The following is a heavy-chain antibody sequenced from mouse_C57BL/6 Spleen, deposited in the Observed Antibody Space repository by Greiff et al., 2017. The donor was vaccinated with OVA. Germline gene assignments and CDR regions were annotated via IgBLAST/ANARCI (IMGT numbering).Heavy chain of an antibody. CDR2: IHPNSGST. CDR3: ARGGDTTVVVSYYFDY. Sequence: QVQLQQPGAELVKPGASVKLSCKASGYTFTSYWMHWVKQRPGQGLEWIGMIHPNSGSTNYNEKFKSKATLTVDKSSSTAYMQLSSLTSEDSAVYYCARGGDTTVVVSYYFDYWGQGTTLTVSS. CDR1: GYTFTSYW. D-gene: IGHD1-1*01. J-gene: IGHJ2*01. V-gene: IGHV1-64*01.